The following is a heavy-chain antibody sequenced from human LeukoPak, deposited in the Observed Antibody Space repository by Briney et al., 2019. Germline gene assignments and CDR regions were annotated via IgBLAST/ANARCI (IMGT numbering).Heavy chain of an antibody. CDR2: IKQDGSEK. D-gene: IGHD6-19*01. J-gene: IGHJ4*02. CDR1: GFTFSSYW. V-gene: IGHV3-7*05. CDR3: ARAPLYSSGWYRWYFDY. Sequence: GGSLRLSCAASGFTFSSYWMSWVRQAPGKGLEWVANIKQDGSEKYYVDSVKGRFTIPRDNAKNSLYLQMNSLRAEDTAVYYCARAPLYSSGWYRWYFDYWGQGTLVTVSS.